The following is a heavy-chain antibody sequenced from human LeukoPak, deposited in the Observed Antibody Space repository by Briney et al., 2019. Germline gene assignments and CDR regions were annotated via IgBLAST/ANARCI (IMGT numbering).Heavy chain of an antibody. CDR2: ISYGGNNK. V-gene: IGHV3-30-3*01. Sequence: GGSLRLSCAASGFTFSSYDMHWVRQAPGKGLEWVAVISYGGNNKYYADSVKGRFTISRDNSEKTLYLQMNSLRAEDTAVYYCARDAYNEEDWYFDLWGRGILVTVSS. CDR1: GFTFSSYD. J-gene: IGHJ2*01. D-gene: IGHD5-24*01. CDR3: ARDAYNEEDWYFDL.